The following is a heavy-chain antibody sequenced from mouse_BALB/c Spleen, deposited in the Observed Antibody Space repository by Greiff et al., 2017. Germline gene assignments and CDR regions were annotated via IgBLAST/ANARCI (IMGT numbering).Heavy chain of an antibody. CDR1: GFTFSSYT. D-gene: IGHD1-1*01. CDR3: ARHEDDGSSYEGYAMDY. CDR2: ISNGGGST. V-gene: IGHV5-12-2*01. Sequence: EVKLVESGGGLVQPGGSLKLSCAASGFTFSSYTMSWVRQTPEKRLEWVAYISNGGGSTYYPDTVKGRFTISRDNAKNTLYLQMSSLKSEDTAMYYCARHEDDGSSYEGYAMDYWGQGTSVTVSS. J-gene: IGHJ4*01.